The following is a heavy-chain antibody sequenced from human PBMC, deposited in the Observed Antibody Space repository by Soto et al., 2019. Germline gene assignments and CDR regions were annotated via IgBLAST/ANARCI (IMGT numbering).Heavy chain of an antibody. CDR1: GGTFGNSA. V-gene: IGHV1-69*05. CDR2: IIPIFPTP. J-gene: IGHJ6*02. CDR3: ARDQHRLQPGWNYSSAMEV. D-gene: IGHD6-25*01. Sequence: QVQLVQSGAEVKKPGSSVTVSCKASGGTFGNSAISWVRQAPGQGLEWMGGIIPIFPTPDYAQKFQGRVTITPDESTSTAYVALNSLRSEDPAVYSCARDQHRLQPGWNYSSAMEVWGQGTKGTVSS.